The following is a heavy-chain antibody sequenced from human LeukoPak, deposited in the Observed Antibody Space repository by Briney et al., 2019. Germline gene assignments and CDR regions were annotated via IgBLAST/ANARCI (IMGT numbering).Heavy chain of an antibody. Sequence: GSLRPSCAASGFTFSSYWMSWVRQAPGKGLEWVANIKQDGSEKYYVDSVKGRFTISRDNAKNSLYLQMNSLRAEDTAVYHCAREDIVVVPAAILSAAFDIWGQGTMVTVSS. CDR3: AREDIVVVPAAILSAAFDI. J-gene: IGHJ3*02. CDR1: GFTFSSYW. D-gene: IGHD2-2*01. V-gene: IGHV3-7*01. CDR2: IKQDGSEK.